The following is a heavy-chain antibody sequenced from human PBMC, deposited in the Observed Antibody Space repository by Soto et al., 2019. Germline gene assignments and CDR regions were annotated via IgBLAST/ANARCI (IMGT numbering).Heavy chain of an antibody. J-gene: IGHJ4*02. CDR1: GVSVSSNDTA. CDR3: ARGSGSAYY. D-gene: IGHD1-1*01. Sequence: QVVLEQSGPGLVRPSQTLSVTCFISGVSVSSNDTAWNWIRHSPSRGLEWLGRTYYRSKWYHDYGSSVQSRIVINADTSKNEVSLVLKSVTPDDSALYYCARGSGSAYYWGQGTLVTVAS. CDR2: TYYRSKWYH. V-gene: IGHV6-1*01.